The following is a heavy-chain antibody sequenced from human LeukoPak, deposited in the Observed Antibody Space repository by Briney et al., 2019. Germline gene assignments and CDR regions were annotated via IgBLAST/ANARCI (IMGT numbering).Heavy chain of an antibody. J-gene: IGHJ4*02. D-gene: IGHD1-26*01. CDR2: ISAYNGNT. V-gene: IGHV1-18*01. CDR1: GYTFTSYG. CDR3: AKAGYSGSYPDY. Sequence: ASVKVSCKASGYTFTSYGISWVRQAPGQGLEWMGWISAYNGNTNYAQKLQGRVTMTTDTSTSTAYMELRSLRSEDTAVYYCAKAGYSGSYPDYWGQGTLVTVSS.